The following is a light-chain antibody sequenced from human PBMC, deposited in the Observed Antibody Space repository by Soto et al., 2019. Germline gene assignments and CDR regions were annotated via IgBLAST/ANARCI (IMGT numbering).Light chain of an antibody. CDR1: SSDIGYHNR. V-gene: IGLV2-18*02. CDR2: EVS. CDR3: SSFASSATLV. Sequence: QSVLTQPPSVSGSPGQSVTISCTGTSSDIGYHNRVSWYQQPPGTAPKLMIYEVSTRYSGVPDRFSGSKSGNTASLTISGLQAEDEADYYCSSFASSATLVFGRGTKLTVL. J-gene: IGLJ3*02.